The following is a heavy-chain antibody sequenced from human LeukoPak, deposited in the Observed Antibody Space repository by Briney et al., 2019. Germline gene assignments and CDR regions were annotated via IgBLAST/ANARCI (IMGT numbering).Heavy chain of an antibody. CDR3: ANRDPRSSGWFIFDY. CDR1: GFTFSSYA. V-gene: IGHV3-30-3*01. J-gene: IGHJ4*02. Sequence: TGGSLRLSCAASGFTFSSYAMHWVRQAPGKGLEWVAVISYDGSNKYYADSVKGRFTISRDNSKNTLYLQMNSLRAEDTAVYYCANRDPRSSGWFIFDYWGQGTLVTVSS. CDR2: ISYDGSNK. D-gene: IGHD6-19*01.